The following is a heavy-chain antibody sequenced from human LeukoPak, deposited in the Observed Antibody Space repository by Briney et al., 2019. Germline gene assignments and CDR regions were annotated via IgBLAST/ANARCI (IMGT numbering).Heavy chain of an antibody. CDR2: IIPIFNTT. Sequence: ASVKVSCKASGGTFSSYAISWVRQAPGQGLEWMGGIIPIFNTTNYAQKFQGRVTITADESTSTAYMEMSSLRSDDTAVYYCARGAPHCSSNNCYGTWFDPWGQGTLVTVSS. D-gene: IGHD2-2*01. CDR3: ARGAPHCSSNNCYGTWFDP. CDR1: GGTFSSYA. V-gene: IGHV1-69*01. J-gene: IGHJ5*02.